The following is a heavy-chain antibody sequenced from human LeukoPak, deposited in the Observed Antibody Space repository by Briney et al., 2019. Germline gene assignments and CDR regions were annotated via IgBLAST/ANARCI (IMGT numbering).Heavy chain of an antibody. V-gene: IGHV4-34*01. Sequence: SETLSLTCAVYGGSFSGYYWSWIRQPPGKGLEWIGEINHSGSTNYNPSLKSRVTISVDTSKNQSSLKLSSVTAADTAVYYCASGDYGGNSDYYYGMDVWGQGTTVTVSS. CDR1: GGSFSGYY. D-gene: IGHD4-23*01. CDR3: ASGDYGGNSDYYYGMDV. CDR2: INHSGST. J-gene: IGHJ6*02.